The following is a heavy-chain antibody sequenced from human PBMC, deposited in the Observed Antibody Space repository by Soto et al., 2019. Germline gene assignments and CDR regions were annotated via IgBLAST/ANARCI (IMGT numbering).Heavy chain of an antibody. CDR3: ASQYYYDSSGSQTFDY. CDR2: ISSSSSTI. V-gene: IGHV3-48*01. Sequence: GGSLRLSCAASGFTFSSYSMNWVRQAPGKGLEWVSYISSSSSTIYYADSVKGRFTISRDNAKNSLYLQMISLRAEDTAVYYCASQYYYDSSGSQTFDYWGQGTQVTVSS. D-gene: IGHD3-22*01. CDR1: GFTFSSYS. J-gene: IGHJ4*02.